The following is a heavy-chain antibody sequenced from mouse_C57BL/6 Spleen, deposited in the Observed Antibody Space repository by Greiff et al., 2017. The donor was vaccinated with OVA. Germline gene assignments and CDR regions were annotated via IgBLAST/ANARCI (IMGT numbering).Heavy chain of an antibody. J-gene: IGHJ1*03. CDR2: IRNKANGYTT. CDR1: GFTFTDYY. D-gene: IGHD1-1*01. V-gene: IGHV7-3*01. CDR3: ARSSYYYGSSSYWYFDV. Sequence: EVQLVESGGGLVQPGGSLSLSCAASGFTFTDYYMSWVRQPPGKALEWLGFIRNKANGYTTEYSASVKGRFTISRDNSQSILYLQMNALRAEDSATYYCARSSYYYGSSSYWYFDVWGTGTTVTVSS.